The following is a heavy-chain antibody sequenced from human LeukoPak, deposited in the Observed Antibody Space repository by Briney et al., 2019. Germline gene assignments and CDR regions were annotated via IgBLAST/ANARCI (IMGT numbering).Heavy chain of an antibody. J-gene: IGHJ4*02. Sequence: SSETLSLTCTVSGGSISSSNYYWGWIRQPPGKGLEWIGSIHYSGSTSYNPSLKSRVTISVDTSKNQFSLNLSSVTAADPAVYYCATLVRGVQNYYFDYWGQGTLVTVSS. V-gene: IGHV4-39*01. CDR3: ATLVRGVQNYYFDY. D-gene: IGHD3-10*01. CDR1: GGSISSSNYY. CDR2: IHYSGST.